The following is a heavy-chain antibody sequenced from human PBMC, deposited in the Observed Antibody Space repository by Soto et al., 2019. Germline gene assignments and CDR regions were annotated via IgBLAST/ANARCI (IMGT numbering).Heavy chain of an antibody. D-gene: IGHD3-22*01. CDR1: GFTFSSYW. V-gene: IGHV3-74*01. Sequence: PGGSLRLSCAASGFTFSSYWMHWVRQAPGKGLVWVSRINSDGSSTSYADSVKGRFTISRDNAKNTLYLQMDSLRAEDTAVYYCASRRFSYYDSSGYYWGQGTLVTVSS. CDR3: ASRRFSYYDSSGYY. CDR2: INSDGSST. J-gene: IGHJ4*02.